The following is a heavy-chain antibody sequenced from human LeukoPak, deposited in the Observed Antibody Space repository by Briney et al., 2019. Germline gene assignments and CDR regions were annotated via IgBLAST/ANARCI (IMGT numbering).Heavy chain of an antibody. Sequence: SETLTLTCAVYGGSFSGYYWSWIRQSPGKGLEWIGEINHSGSTNYNPSLKSRVTISVDTSKNQFSLKLSSVTAADTAVYYCAGSSWFDYWGQGTLVTVSS. CDR2: INHSGST. J-gene: IGHJ4*02. CDR3: AGSSWFDY. D-gene: IGHD6-13*01. V-gene: IGHV4-34*01. CDR1: GGSFSGYY.